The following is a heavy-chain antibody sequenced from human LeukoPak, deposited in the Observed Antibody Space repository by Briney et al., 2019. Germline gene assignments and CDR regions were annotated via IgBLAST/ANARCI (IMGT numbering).Heavy chain of an antibody. J-gene: IGHJ4*02. CDR1: GFTVSNNS. CDR3: ARRAGAYSHPYDY. D-gene: IGHD4/OR15-4a*01. CDR2: IYSDNT. V-gene: IGHV3-53*01. Sequence: AVYLRLSCTGYGFTVSNNSMSWDRQAPGMGLEWVSFIYSDNTHYSDSVKGRFTISRDNSKNTLYLQMNSLRAEDTAVYYCARRAGAYSHPYDYWGQGTLVTVSS.